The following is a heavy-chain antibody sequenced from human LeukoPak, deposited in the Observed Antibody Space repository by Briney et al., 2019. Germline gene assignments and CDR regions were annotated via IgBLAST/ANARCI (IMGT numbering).Heavy chain of an antibody. Sequence: GGSLRLSCAASAFTFSSYAMSWVRQAPGKGLEWVSLIYSAGSTYYADSVKGRFTISRHNSRNTLYLQMNSLRAEDTAVYYCARHIGFDAFDIWGQGTMVTVSS. CDR2: IYSAGST. V-gene: IGHV3-53*04. J-gene: IGHJ3*02. CDR3: ARHIGFDAFDI. CDR1: AFTFSSYA.